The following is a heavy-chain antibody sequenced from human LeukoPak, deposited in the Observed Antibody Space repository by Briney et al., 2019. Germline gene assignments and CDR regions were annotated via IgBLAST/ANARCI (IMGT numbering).Heavy chain of an antibody. CDR3: ARGSPYHF. CDR2: IYYSGTT. V-gene: IGHV4-39*01. J-gene: IGHJ4*02. D-gene: IGHD2-2*01. CDR1: GGSISSSSYY. Sequence: SETLSLTCTVFGGSISSSSYYWGWIRQPPGKGLEWIGSIYYSGTTYYNPSLKSRVTISLDTSKNQFSLKLSSVTAADTAVYCCARGSPYHFWGQGTLVTVSS.